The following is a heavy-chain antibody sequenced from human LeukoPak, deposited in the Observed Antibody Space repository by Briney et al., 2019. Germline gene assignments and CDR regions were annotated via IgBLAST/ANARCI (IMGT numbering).Heavy chain of an antibody. Sequence: ASVKVSCKASGYTFTGYYMLWVRQAPGQGLEWMGWINPNSGGTRYAQKFQGRVTMTRDTSISTAYMELSGLTSDDTAVYYCAKENYRFDSWGQGTLVTVSS. D-gene: IGHD1-7*01. CDR3: AKENYRFDS. J-gene: IGHJ5*01. V-gene: IGHV1-2*02. CDR1: GYTFTGYY. CDR2: INPNSGGT.